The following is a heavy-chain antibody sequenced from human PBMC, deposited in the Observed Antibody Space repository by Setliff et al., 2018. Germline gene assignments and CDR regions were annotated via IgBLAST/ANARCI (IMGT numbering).Heavy chain of an antibody. CDR1: GGSISSSY. J-gene: IGHJ3*02. CDR3: ARGGGRIRQLGATGVHTFDI. Sequence: SETLSLTCTVSGGSISSSYWSWIRQPPGKGLEWIGYIYTRGSTNYNPSLQSRVTISVDTAKKQFSLKLNSVTAADTAIYYCARGGGRIRQLGATGVHTFDIWGQGTMVTVSS. V-gene: IGHV4-4*08. D-gene: IGHD1-1*01. CDR2: IYTRGST.